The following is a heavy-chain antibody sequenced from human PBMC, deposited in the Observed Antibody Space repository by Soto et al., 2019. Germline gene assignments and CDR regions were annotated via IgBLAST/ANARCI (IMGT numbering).Heavy chain of an antibody. CDR1: GGSISSGDYY. D-gene: IGHD4-17*01. V-gene: IGHV4-30-4*01. Sequence: SETLSLTCTVSGGSISSGDYYWSWIRQPPGKGLEWIGYIYYSGSTYYNPSLKSRVTISVDTSKNQFSLKLSSVTAADTAVYYCAREKGAMTIFDYWGQGTLVTVSS. J-gene: IGHJ4*02. CDR2: IYYSGST. CDR3: AREKGAMTIFDY.